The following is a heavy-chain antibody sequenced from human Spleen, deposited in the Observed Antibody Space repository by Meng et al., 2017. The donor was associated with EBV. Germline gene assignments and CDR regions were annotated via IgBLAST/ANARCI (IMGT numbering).Heavy chain of an antibody. J-gene: IGHJ4*02. D-gene: IGHD1-14*01. CDR2: IIRTTDDGST. V-gene: IGHV3-15*01. CDR3: STGIIFAY. Sequence: PGWSFCRACAGSGSTVRSYWMQWVREAAGKWMEGVGRIIRTTDDGSTDHAGPVKCIVTSSRDDSKSTLYLQLNGLNTYDTAVYYCSTGIIFAYWGRGTLVTVSS. CDR1: GSTVRSYW.